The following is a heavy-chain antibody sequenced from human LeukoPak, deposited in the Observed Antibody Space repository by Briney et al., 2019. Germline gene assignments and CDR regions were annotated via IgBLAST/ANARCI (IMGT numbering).Heavy chain of an antibody. CDR2: LSYDANE. CDR3: ARAGTPGSVDY. J-gene: IGHJ4*02. V-gene: IGHV3-30-3*01. CDR1: GFTFSSYA. D-gene: IGHD3-10*01. Sequence: GSSLRLSCAASGFTFSSYAMHWVRQAPGKGLDLEWVTVLSYDANEYYADSVKGRFTISSDISKNTLYLQMNSLRAEDTAVYYCARAGTPGSVDYWGQGTLVTVSS.